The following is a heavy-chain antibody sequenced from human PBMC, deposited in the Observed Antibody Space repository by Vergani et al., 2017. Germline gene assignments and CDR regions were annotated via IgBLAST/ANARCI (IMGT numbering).Heavy chain of an antibody. Sequence: QVQLQESGPGLVKPSQTLSLTCTVSGGSISSGGYYWSWIRQHPGKGLEWIGYIYYSGSTYYNPSLKSRVTISVYTSKNQFSLKRSSVTAADTSVYYCARFMYYDYVWGSYRYALLYFDYWGQGTLVTVSS. CDR3: ARFMYYDYVWGSYRYALLYFDY. D-gene: IGHD3-16*02. J-gene: IGHJ4*02. CDR2: IYYSGST. V-gene: IGHV4-31*03. CDR1: GGSISSGGYY.